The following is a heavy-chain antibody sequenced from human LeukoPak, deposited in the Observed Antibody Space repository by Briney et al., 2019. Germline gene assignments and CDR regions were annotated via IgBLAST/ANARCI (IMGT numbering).Heavy chain of an antibody. Sequence: GGSLRLSCAASGITLSPYWMHWVRQIPGKGPAWVSRINSDGSSTAYANSVKGRFTISRDNANNMLYLQMNTLRADDTAVYHCAREITCPDGTDCSCMDVWGKGSTVTVSS. CDR3: AREITCPDGTDCSCMDV. CDR2: INSDGSST. V-gene: IGHV3-74*01. J-gene: IGHJ6*03. D-gene: IGHD3-10*01. CDR1: GITLSPYW.